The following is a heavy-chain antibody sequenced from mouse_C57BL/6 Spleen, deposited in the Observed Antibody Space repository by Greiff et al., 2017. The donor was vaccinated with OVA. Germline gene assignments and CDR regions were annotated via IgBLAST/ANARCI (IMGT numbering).Heavy chain of an antibody. J-gene: IGHJ1*03. Sequence: EVQRVESGGGLVQPGGSLKLSCAASGFTFSDYGMAWVRQAPRKGPEWVAFISNLAYSIYYADTVTGRFTISRENAKNTLYLEMSSLRSEDTAMYYCARQRDYYGNYDWYFDVWGTGTTVTVSS. CDR1: GFTFSDYG. CDR2: ISNLAYSI. V-gene: IGHV5-15*01. D-gene: IGHD2-1*01. CDR3: ARQRDYYGNYDWYFDV.